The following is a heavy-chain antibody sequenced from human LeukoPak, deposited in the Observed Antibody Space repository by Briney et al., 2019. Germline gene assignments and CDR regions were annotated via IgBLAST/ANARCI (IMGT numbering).Heavy chain of an antibody. J-gene: IGHJ6*02. V-gene: IGHV1-8*01. CDR1: GYTFTSYD. Sequence: ASVKVSCKASGYTFTSYDINWVRQATGQGLEWMGWMNPNSGNTGYAQKLQGRVTMTRNTSISTAYMELSSLRSEDTAVYYCARGTNYYGSGSSRMDVWGQGTTVTVSS. CDR3: ARGTNYYGSGSSRMDV. CDR2: MNPNSGNT. D-gene: IGHD3-10*01.